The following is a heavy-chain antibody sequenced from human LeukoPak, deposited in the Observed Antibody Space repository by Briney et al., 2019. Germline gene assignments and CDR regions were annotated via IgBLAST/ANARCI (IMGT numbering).Heavy chain of an antibody. CDR1: GGSISSGGYS. CDR3: ARGDDILTGYYISKAFDI. Sequence: SETLSPTCAVSGGSISSGGYSWSWIRQPPGKGLEWIGYIYHSGSTYYNPSLKSRVTISVDRSKNQFSLKLSSVTAADTAVYYCARGDDILTGYYISKAFDIWGQGTMVTVSS. D-gene: IGHD3-9*01. J-gene: IGHJ3*02. CDR2: IYHSGST. V-gene: IGHV4-30-2*01.